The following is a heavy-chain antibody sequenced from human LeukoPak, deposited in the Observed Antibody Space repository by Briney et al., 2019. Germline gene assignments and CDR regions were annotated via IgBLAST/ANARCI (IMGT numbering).Heavy chain of an antibody. CDR3: AREAITIFGVVRTQTTCGPHRFDP. V-gene: IGHV1-46*01. CDR2: IIPSGVTT. Sequence: ASLKVSCKASGYTFTSYLMRWVPQAPGQRLEWVGIIIPSGVTTHYAQKFRGRVTMTRDMSTSTVYMELSSLRSEDTAVYYCAREAITIFGVVRTQTTCGPHRFDPWGQGTLVTVSS. J-gene: IGHJ5*02. CDR1: GYTFTSYL. D-gene: IGHD3-3*01.